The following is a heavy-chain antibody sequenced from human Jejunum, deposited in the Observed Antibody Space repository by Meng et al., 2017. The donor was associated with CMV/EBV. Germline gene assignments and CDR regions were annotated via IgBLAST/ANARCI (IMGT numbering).Heavy chain of an antibody. V-gene: IGHV5-51*01. CDR1: GYSFTTYG. D-gene: IGHD3-10*01. CDR2: IDPDDSAT. Sequence: SGYSFTTYGLGWLRHMPGKGLEWMAMIDPDDSATKYSPSFQGQVTISVDKSISTAYLQWSSLKASDTAMYYCARGFAFTNYFDSWGQGTLVTVSS. J-gene: IGHJ5*01. CDR3: ARGFAFTNYFDS.